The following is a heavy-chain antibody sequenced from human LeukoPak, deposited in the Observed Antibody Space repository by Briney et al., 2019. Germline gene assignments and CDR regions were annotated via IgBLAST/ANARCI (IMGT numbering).Heavy chain of an antibody. V-gene: IGHV4-59*08. J-gene: IGHJ6*02. CDR2: IYYSGST. Sequence: SETLSLTCTVSGGSISSYYWSWIRQPPGKGLEWIGYIYYSGSTNYNPSLKSRVTISVDTSKNQFSLKLSSVTAADTAVYYCARRRNGMGVWGQGTTVTVSS. CDR1: GGSISSYY. CDR3: ARRRNGMGV.